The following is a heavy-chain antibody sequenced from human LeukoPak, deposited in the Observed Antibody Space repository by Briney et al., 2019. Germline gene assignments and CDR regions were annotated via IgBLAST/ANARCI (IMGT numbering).Heavy chain of an antibody. V-gene: IGHV4-4*07. CDR1: GGSISSYY. D-gene: IGHD1-26*01. J-gene: IGHJ4*02. CDR3: AREDSGSYREFDY. Sequence: SETLSLTCTVSGGSISSYYWSWIRQPAGKGLEWIGRIYTSGSANYNASLKSRVSMSVDTSKNQFSLKLSSVTAADTAVFYCAREDSGSYREFDYWGQGTLVTVSS. CDR2: IYTSGSA.